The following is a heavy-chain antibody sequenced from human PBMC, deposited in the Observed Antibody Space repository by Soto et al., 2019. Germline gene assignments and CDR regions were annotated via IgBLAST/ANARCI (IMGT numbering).Heavy chain of an antibody. Sequence: TGGSLRLSCAASGFTFSSYSMNWVRQAPGKGLEWVSSLSSKSTYIYHAQSVKGRFTISRDNANNSLFLQMDSLRAENPAVYFCVRVRIGGSGTYFLALWGRGTRVTVSS. V-gene: IGHV3-21*06. CDR1: GFTFSSYS. J-gene: IGHJ4*02. CDR2: LSSKSTYI. D-gene: IGHD3-10*01. CDR3: VRVRIGGSGTYFLAL.